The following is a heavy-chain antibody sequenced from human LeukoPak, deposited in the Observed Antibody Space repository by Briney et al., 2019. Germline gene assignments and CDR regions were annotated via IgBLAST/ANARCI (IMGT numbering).Heavy chain of an antibody. Sequence: ASVKLSCKASAITSYGISWVRQAPGQGLEWMGWISAYNGNTNYAQKFQDRVTMTTDTSTSTAYMELRSLRSDDTAVYYCARDKEGYYGSGSYYDYWGQGTLVTVSS. CDR1: AITSYG. V-gene: IGHV1-18*04. CDR2: ISAYNGNT. D-gene: IGHD3-10*01. CDR3: ARDKEGYYGSGSYYDY. J-gene: IGHJ4*02.